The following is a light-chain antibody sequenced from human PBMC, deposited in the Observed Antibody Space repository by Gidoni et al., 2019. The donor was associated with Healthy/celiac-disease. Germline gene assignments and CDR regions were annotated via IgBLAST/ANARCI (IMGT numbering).Light chain of an antibody. V-gene: IGKV1-39*01. Sequence: DIQLTQSPSSLSASVGDRVTITCRASHSISSYLNWYQQKPGKAPKLLIYAGSSLQSGVPSRFSGRGSGTEFTLTISSLKPEDFATYYCQQSYSTRGTFGQXTKVEIK. CDR2: AGS. CDR1: HSISSY. J-gene: IGKJ1*01. CDR3: QQSYSTRGT.